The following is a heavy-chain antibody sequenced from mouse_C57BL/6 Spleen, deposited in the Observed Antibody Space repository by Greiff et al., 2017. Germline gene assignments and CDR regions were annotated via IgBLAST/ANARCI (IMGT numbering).Heavy chain of an antibody. CDR2: IHPNYGTT. CDR1: GYSFTGYW. V-gene: IGHV1-39*01. Sequence: VQLQQPGPELVKPGASVKMSCKASGYSFTGYWMNWVKQRTGQGLEWIGVIHPNYGTTNYNQKFKGKATLTVDQSSSTAYMQLSSLTSEDSAVYYGAREDYGRGTWFADWGQGPLVTVAA. D-gene: IGHD1-1*01. J-gene: IGHJ3*01. CDR3: AREDYGRGTWFAD.